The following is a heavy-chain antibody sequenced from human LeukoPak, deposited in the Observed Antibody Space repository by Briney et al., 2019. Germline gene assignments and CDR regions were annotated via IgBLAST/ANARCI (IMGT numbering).Heavy chain of an antibody. CDR1: GFTFSSYA. CDR3: AKFPARGGYNSDFDY. J-gene: IGHJ4*02. V-gene: IGHV3-23*01. Sequence: GGSLRLSCAASGFTFSSYAMSWVRQAPGKGLEWVSAISGSGGSTYYADSVEGRFTISRDNSKNTLYLQMNSLGAEDTAVYYCAKFPARGGYNSDFDYRGQGTLVTVSS. D-gene: IGHD5-24*01. CDR2: ISGSGGST.